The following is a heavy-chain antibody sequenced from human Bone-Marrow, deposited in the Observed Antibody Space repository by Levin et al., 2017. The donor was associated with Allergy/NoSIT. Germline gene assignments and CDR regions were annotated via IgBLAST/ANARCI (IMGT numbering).Heavy chain of an antibody. Sequence: KASETLSLTCTVSGYSVNSAYSWGWVRQPPGRGLEWIGNIYSTGDTYYRPSLKSRVTISIRTSKNQFSLKLTSVTAADTAVYYCASMTTVTKTYYFDYWGQGTLVTVSS. J-gene: IGHJ4*02. V-gene: IGHV4-38-2*02. CDR3: ASMTTVTKTYYFDY. CDR1: GYSVNSAYS. CDR2: IYSTGDT. D-gene: IGHD4-17*01.